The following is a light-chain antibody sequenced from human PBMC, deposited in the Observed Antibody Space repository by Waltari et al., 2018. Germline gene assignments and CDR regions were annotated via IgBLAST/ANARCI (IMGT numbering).Light chain of an antibody. CDR2: TTN. J-gene: IGLJ6*01. CDR1: SGSVSTNNY. CDR3: ALYMNNGISV. V-gene: IGLV8-61*01. Sequence: TVVTQEPSLSVSPGGTVTLTCGPASGSVSTNNYPSWFQQTPGHAPRMLIYTTNTRPSGVPDRCSGSILGNKAALTSTGAQADDESHYYCALYMNNGISVFGSGTTLTVL.